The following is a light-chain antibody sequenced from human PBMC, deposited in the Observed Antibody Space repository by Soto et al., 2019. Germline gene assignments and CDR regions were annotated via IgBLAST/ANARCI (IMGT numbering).Light chain of an antibody. J-gene: IGKJ2*01. CDR3: QHRPHWPPEYS. CDR1: QSVNSY. Sequence: EIVLTQSPATLSLSPGERATLSCRASQSVNSYLAWYQQKPGQAPRLLIYDASNRSTGIPARFSGSGSGTDFTLTVSSLEPEDFAFYYCQHRPHWPPEYSFGRGTKLEIK. V-gene: IGKV3-11*01. CDR2: DAS.